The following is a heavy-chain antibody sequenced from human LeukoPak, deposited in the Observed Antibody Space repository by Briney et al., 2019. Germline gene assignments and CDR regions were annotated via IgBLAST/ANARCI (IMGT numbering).Heavy chain of an antibody. CDR3: ARDLYSKGFDY. J-gene: IGHJ4*02. CDR2: IWYDGSNK. D-gene: IGHD4-11*01. CDR1: GFTFSSYG. Sequence: GGSLRLSCAASGFTFSSYGMHWAHQAPGKGLEWVAVIWYDGSNKYYADSVKGRFTISRDNSKNTLYLQMNSLRAEDTAVYYCARDLYSKGFDYWGQGTLVTVSS. V-gene: IGHV3-33*01.